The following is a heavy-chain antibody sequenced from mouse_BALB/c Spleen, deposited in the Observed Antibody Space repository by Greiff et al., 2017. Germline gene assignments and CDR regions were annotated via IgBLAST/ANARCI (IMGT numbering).Heavy chain of an antibody. Sequence: EVMLVESGGGLVKPGGSLKLSCAASGFAFSSYDMSWVRQTPEKRLEWVAYISSGGGSTYYPDTVKGRFTISRDNAKNTLYLQMSSLKSEDTAMYYCARERRAFFDYWGQGTTLTVSS. J-gene: IGHJ2*01. V-gene: IGHV5-12-1*01. CDR2: ISSGGGST. CDR3: ARERRAFFDY. CDR1: GFAFSSYD. D-gene: IGHD2-12*01.